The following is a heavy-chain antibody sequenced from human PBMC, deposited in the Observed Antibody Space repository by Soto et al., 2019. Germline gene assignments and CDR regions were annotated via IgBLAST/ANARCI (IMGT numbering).Heavy chain of an antibody. CDR1: GFTFSSYA. V-gene: IGHV3-23*01. Sequence: GGSLRLSCAASGFTFSSYAISWVRQGPGKGLEWVAAISGNGLTTYYTDSVEGRFTISRDNSKNTLYLQMSDLRAEDTAVYFCAKEADYYDSWSGYGMDVWRQGTPLTVS. CDR2: ISGNGLTT. D-gene: IGHD3-3*01. J-gene: IGHJ6*02. CDR3: AKEADYYDSWSGYGMDV.